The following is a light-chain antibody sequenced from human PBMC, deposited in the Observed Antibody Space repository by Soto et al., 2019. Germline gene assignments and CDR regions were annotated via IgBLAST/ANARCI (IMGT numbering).Light chain of an antibody. CDR3: SSYTRSGSVI. CDR2: DVN. J-gene: IGLJ2*01. V-gene: IGLV2-14*03. Sequence: QSALTQPASVSGSPGQSIAISCTGTSSDVGAYDYVSWYQQHPGKAPKLMINDVNHRPSGVSNRFSGSKSGNTASLTISGLQAEDEADYYCSSYTRSGSVIFGGGTKVTVL. CDR1: SSDVGAYDY.